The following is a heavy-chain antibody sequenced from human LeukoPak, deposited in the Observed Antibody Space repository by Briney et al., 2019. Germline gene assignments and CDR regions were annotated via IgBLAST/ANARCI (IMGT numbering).Heavy chain of an antibody. V-gene: IGHV3-11*01. CDR1: GFTFSDYY. D-gene: IGHD2-8*01. Sequence: GGSLRLSCTASGFTFSDYYMTWLRQAPGKGLEWLSYISNSGSTVFYADSVKGRFTVSRDNAKRSLYLQIESLRDDDTAVYHCALGTINKDFYFGMDVWGQGTTVTVSS. CDR3: ALGTINKDFYFGMDV. J-gene: IGHJ6*02. CDR2: ISNSGSTV.